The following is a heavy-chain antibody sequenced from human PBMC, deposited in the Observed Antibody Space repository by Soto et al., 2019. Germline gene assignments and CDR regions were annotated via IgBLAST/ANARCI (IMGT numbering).Heavy chain of an antibody. Sequence: PSETLSLTCTVSGGSISSYYWSWIRQPPGKGLEWIGCIYYSGSTNYNPSLKSRVTISVDTSKNQFSLKLSSVTAADTAVYYCARAKAQLYGSRWYWYDPPGQRSLVTGS. D-gene: IGHD6-13*01. CDR3: ARAKAQLYGSRWYWYDP. CDR2: IYYSGST. CDR1: GGSISSYY. V-gene: IGHV4-59*08. J-gene: IGHJ5*02.